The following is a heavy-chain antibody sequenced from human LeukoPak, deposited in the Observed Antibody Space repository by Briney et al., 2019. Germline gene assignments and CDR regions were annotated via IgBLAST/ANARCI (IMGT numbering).Heavy chain of an antibody. CDR2: LGGSGETT. CDR1: GFTFSSYW. J-gene: IGHJ6*02. Sequence: PGGSLRLSCAASGFTFSSYWMSWVRQAPGKGLEWVSVLGGSGETTNYADSVKGRFTISRDRSKTTVFLQMNSLRVEDTGVYYCASKFGESYHYYYGLDVWGQGTTVTVSS. V-gene: IGHV3-23*01. D-gene: IGHD3-10*01. CDR3: ASKFGESYHYYYGLDV.